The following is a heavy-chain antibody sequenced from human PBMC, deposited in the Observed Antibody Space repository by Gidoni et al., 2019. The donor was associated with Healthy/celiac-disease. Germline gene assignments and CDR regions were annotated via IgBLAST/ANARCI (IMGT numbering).Heavy chain of an antibody. Sequence: QVQLVESGGGVVQPGRSLRLSCAASGSTFSSYGMHWVRQAPGKGLEWVAVIWYDGSNKYYADSVKGRFTISRDNSKNTLYLQMNSLRAEDTAVYYCARDGGYGFDYWGQGTLVTVSS. CDR2: IWYDGSNK. V-gene: IGHV3-33*01. J-gene: IGHJ4*02. CDR3: ARDGGYGFDY. D-gene: IGHD5-18*01. CDR1: GSTFSSYG.